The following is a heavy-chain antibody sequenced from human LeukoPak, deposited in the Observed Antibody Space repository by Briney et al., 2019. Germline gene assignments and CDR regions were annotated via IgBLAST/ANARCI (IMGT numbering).Heavy chain of an antibody. V-gene: IGHV1-3*01. Sequence: ASVNVSCKASGYTFTSYAMHWVRQAPGQRLEWMGWINAGNGNTKYSQKFQGRVTITRDTSASTAYMELSSLRSEDTAVYYCARDSYNTMVRGVIAWFDPWGQGTLVTVSS. J-gene: IGHJ5*02. CDR2: INAGNGNT. D-gene: IGHD3-10*01. CDR1: GYTFTSYA. CDR3: ARDSYNTMVRGVIAWFDP.